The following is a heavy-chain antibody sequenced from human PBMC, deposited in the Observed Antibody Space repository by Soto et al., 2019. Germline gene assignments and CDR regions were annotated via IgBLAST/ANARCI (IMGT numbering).Heavy chain of an antibody. J-gene: IGHJ4*02. CDR3: ATGIAAREIYDY. CDR2: IWYDGRNK. CDR1: GFTFSSYG. D-gene: IGHD6-6*01. V-gene: IGHV3-33*01. Sequence: PGGSLRLSCAASGFTFSSYGMHWVRQAPGKGLEWVAVIWYDGRNKYYADSVKGRFTISRDNSKNTLYLQMNSLRAEDTAVYYCATGIAAREIYDYWGQGTLVTVSS.